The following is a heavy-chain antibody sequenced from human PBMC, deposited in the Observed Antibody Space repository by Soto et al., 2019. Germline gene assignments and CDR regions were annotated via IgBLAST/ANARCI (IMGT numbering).Heavy chain of an antibody. Sequence: EVQVVESGGGLVQPGGSLRLSCAASGFTLSSYHMDWVRRAPGKGLEWVSYINAGSYTGHDADSVKGRFTISRDNAKNSLYLQMDSLRAEDTAVYYCAIDGSTETTNFHYAMDVWGQGTTVTVSS. V-gene: IGHV3-48*03. D-gene: IGHD4-17*01. CDR3: AIDGSTETTNFHYAMDV. J-gene: IGHJ6*02. CDR2: INAGSYTG. CDR1: GFTLSSYH.